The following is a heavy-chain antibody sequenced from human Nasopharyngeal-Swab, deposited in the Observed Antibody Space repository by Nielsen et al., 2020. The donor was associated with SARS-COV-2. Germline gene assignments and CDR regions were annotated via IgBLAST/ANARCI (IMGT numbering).Heavy chain of an antibody. V-gene: IGHV3-30*04. J-gene: IGHJ5*02. D-gene: IGHD1-1*01. Sequence: GESLKISCAASGFTFSSYAMHWVRQAPGKGLEWVAVISYDGSNKYYADSVKGRFTISRDNAKNSLYLQMNSLIAEDKAVYYCARWNNWFDPWGQGTLVTVSS. CDR3: ARWNNWFDP. CDR1: GFTFSSYA. CDR2: ISYDGSNK.